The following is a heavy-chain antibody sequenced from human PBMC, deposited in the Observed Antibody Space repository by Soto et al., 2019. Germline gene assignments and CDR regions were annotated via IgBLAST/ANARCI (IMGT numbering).Heavy chain of an antibody. V-gene: IGHV3-23*01. D-gene: IGHD6-19*01. CDR2: ISGSGGST. CDR3: AKAGSGWPPFDY. CDR1: GFTFSSYA. J-gene: IGHJ4*02. Sequence: EVPLLESGGGLVQPGGSLRLSCAASGFTFSSYAMSWVRQAPGKGLEWVSAISGSGGSTYYADSVKGRFTISRDNSENTLYLRMKGLRAEDAAVDYCAKAGSGWPPFDYWGQGTLVTVSS.